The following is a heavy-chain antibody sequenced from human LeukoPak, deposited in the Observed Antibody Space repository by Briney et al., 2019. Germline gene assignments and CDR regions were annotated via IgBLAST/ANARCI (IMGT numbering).Heavy chain of an antibody. CDR1: GFTFSSYW. Sequence: QTGGSLRLSCAASGFTFSSYWMSWVRQAPGKGLEWVANIKQDGSEKYYADSVKGRFTISRDNSKNTLYLQMNSLRAEDTAVYYCAKGDIAVEYFQHWGQGTLVTVSS. CDR2: IKQDGSEK. J-gene: IGHJ1*01. D-gene: IGHD6-19*01. V-gene: IGHV3-7*01. CDR3: AKGDIAVEYFQH.